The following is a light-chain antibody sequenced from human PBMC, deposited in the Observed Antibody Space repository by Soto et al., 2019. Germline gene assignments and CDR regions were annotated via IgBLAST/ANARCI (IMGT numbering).Light chain of an antibody. CDR1: QGIGRY. V-gene: IGKV3-11*01. CDR2: DAS. CDR3: QQRSNWPLT. J-gene: IGKJ3*01. Sequence: EIVLTQSPDTLSLSPGESATLSCRASQGIGRYLAWFQQKPGQAPMRLIYDASTRATGIPARFSASGSGTDFTPAISSLEPEDFAVYYCQQRSNWPLTFGTGTKVEIK.